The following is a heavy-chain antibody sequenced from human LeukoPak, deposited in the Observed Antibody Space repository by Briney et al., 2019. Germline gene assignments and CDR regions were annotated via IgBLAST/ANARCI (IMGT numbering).Heavy chain of an antibody. CDR1: GGSITGYY. CDR3: ARHVGAFDI. CDR2: IYYRGGT. V-gene: IGHV4-59*08. Sequence: SETLSLTCTVSGGSITGYYWSWIRQPPGKGLEWIGYIYYRGGTIYNPSPKRRVSISVDTSKNQLSLKLSSVTAADTALYYCARHVGAFDIWGQGTMVTVSS. J-gene: IGHJ3*02.